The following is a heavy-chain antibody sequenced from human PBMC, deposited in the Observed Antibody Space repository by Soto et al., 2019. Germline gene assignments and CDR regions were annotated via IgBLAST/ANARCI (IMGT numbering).Heavy chain of an antibody. Sequence: EVQLVESGGGLVQPGRSLRLSCAASGFTFDDYAMHWVRQAPGKGLEWVSGISWNSGSIGYADSVKGRFTISRDNAKNSLYLQMNSLRAEDTALYYCAKDMGRFGELVDYWGQGTLVTVSS. CDR2: ISWNSGSI. V-gene: IGHV3-9*01. D-gene: IGHD3-10*01. CDR3: AKDMGRFGELVDY. J-gene: IGHJ4*02. CDR1: GFTFDDYA.